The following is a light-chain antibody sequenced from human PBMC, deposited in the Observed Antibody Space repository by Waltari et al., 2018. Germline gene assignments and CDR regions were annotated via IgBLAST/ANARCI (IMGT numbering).Light chain of an antibody. Sequence: EIVLTQSPGTLSLSPGESATLSCRTSQSVTRALAWYQQKPGQAPRLLIYGASNRATGIPDRFSGSGSGTDFSLTISSLEPEDFAVYYCQHYLRLPVTFGQGTKV. CDR1: QSVTRA. CDR3: QHYLRLPVT. V-gene: IGKV3-20*01. CDR2: GAS. J-gene: IGKJ1*01.